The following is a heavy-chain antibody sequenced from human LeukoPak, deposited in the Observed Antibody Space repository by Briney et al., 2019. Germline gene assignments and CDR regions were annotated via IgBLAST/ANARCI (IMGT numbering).Heavy chain of an antibody. Sequence: ETLSLTCTVSGGSLSSYYWSWVRQAPGKGLEWVSAISGSGGSTYYADSVKGRFTISRDNSKNTLYLQMNSLRAEDTAVYYCAKASAMIVVVSKHFDYWGQGTLVTVSS. V-gene: IGHV3-23*01. CDR3: AKASAMIVVVSKHFDY. CDR1: GGSLSSYY. J-gene: IGHJ4*02. D-gene: IGHD3-22*01. CDR2: ISGSGGST.